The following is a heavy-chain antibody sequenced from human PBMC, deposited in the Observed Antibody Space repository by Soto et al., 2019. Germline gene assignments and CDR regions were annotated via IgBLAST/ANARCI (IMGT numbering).Heavy chain of an antibody. V-gene: IGHV4-59*08. J-gene: IGHJ6*02. CDR3: ARHRGLYGSGSAYYYGMDV. CDR1: GGSVSSYY. Sequence: PSETLSLTCTVSGGSVSSYYWRWIRQPSGSGLEWIGYIYYSGSTNYNPSLKSRVTISVDTSKNQFSLKLSSVTAADTAVYYCARHRGLYGSGSAYYYGMDVWGQGTTVT. D-gene: IGHD3-10*01. CDR2: IYYSGST.